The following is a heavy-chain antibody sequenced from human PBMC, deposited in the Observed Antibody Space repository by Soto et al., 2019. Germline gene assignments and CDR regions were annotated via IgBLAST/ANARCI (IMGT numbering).Heavy chain of an antibody. V-gene: IGHV4-39*01. CDR2: IYYSGST. J-gene: IGHJ4*02. CDR1: GGSISSSSYY. Sequence: QLQLQESGPGLVKPSETLSLTCTVSGGSISSSSYYWGWIRQPPGKGLEWIGSIYYSGSTYYNPSLKSRVTISVDTSKNQFSLKLSSVTAADTAVYYCARSRLAVAGRGFDYWGQGTLVTVSS. CDR3: ARSRLAVAGRGFDY. D-gene: IGHD6-19*01.